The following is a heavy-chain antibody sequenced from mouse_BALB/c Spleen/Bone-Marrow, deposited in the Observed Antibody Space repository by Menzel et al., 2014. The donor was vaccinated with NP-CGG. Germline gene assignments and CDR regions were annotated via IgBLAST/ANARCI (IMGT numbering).Heavy chain of an antibody. CDR1: GFSLTSYG. V-gene: IGHV2-9*02. CDR3: ARGYGNLAMDY. J-gene: IGHJ4*01. Sequence: QVQLQQSGPGLVAPSQSLSITCTVSGFSLTSYGVHWVRQPPGKGLEWLGVIWAGGSTNYSSALMSRLSISKDKSKSQVFLKMNSLQTDDTAMYYCARGYGNLAMDYWGQGTSVTVSS. CDR2: IWAGGST. D-gene: IGHD2-1*01.